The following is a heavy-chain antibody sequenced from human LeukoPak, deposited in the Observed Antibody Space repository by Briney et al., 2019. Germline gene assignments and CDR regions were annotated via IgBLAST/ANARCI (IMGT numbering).Heavy chain of an antibody. Sequence: ASVKVSCKASGYTFTSYGISWVRQAPGQGLEWMGWISAYNGNTNSAEKLQGRVTMTADTSTSTAYMELRSLRSDDTAVYCCARVVSSSNWWYFDYWGQGTLVTVSS. D-gene: IGHD6-13*01. V-gene: IGHV1-18*01. J-gene: IGHJ4*02. CDR1: GYTFTSYG. CDR2: ISAYNGNT. CDR3: ARVVSSSNWWYFDY.